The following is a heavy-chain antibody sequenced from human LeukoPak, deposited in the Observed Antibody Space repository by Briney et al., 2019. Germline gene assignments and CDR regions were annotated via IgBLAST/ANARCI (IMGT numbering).Heavy chain of an antibody. CDR3: AKSPRSVGYIVLEI. V-gene: IGHV3-23*01. J-gene: IGHJ3*02. CDR1: GFTFSSYA. Sequence: QPGGSLRLSCAASGFTFSSYAMSWVRQAPGRGLEWVSSISGNGGRTDYSDSVTGHFTISRDNSKNTLYLQMNSLRADDTAVYYCAKSPRSVGYIVLEIWGQGTVVTVSS. D-gene: IGHD2-15*01. CDR2: ISGNGGRT.